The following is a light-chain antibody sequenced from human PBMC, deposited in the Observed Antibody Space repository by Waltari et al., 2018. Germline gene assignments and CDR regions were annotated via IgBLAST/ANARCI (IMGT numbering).Light chain of an antibody. V-gene: IGKV1-17*01. CDR1: QAISNY. J-gene: IGKJ4*01. CDR2: AAS. CDR3: LQYNHKPVT. Sequence: DIQMTQSPSSLSASVGDRVTITCRASQAISNYLSWYQQKPGKAPKSLIYAASSLESGVPSRSSGSGSWTEFTHTISSLQPEDFAADYWLQYNHKPVTFGGGTKVEI.